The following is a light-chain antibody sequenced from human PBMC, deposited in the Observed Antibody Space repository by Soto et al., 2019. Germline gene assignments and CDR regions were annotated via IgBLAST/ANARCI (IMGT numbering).Light chain of an antibody. J-gene: IGLJ1*01. Sequence: QSALTQPASVSGSPGQSITISCTGTSSDVGGYNYVSWYQQHPDKAPKLMIYDVSNRPSGVSNRFSGSKSGNTASLTISGLQAEDEADYYCSSYTRSSTDVFGTGTKLTVL. V-gene: IGLV2-14*01. CDR2: DVS. CDR1: SSDVGGYNY. CDR3: SSYTRSSTDV.